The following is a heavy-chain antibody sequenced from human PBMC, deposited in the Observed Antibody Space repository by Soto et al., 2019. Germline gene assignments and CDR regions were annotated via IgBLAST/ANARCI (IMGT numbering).Heavy chain of an antibody. CDR1: AGSISNYH. Sequence: ENLSLTCSVSAGSISNYHWSWIRQPPGKGLEWIGYIFYTGKTNYNPSLKSRVTISLDTSKNQFSLRLESVTAADTAVYYCARVLEVAGGFEPWGQGTLVTVSS. D-gene: IGHD2-15*01. CDR2: IFYTGKT. CDR3: ARVLEVAGGFEP. V-gene: IGHV4-59*01. J-gene: IGHJ5*02.